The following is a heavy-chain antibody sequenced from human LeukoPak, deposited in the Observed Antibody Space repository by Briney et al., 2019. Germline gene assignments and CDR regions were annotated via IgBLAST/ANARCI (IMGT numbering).Heavy chain of an antibody. V-gene: IGHV4-39*01. Sequence: EXLSLTCTVSGGSISSSSYYWGWIRQPPGKGLEWIGSIYYSGSTYYNPSLKSRVTISVDTSKNQFSLKLSSVTAADTAVYYCARRSGKKYYFDYWGQGTLVTVSS. CDR3: ARRSGKKYYFDY. CDR1: GGSISSSSYY. J-gene: IGHJ4*02. CDR2: IYYSGST. D-gene: IGHD4-23*01.